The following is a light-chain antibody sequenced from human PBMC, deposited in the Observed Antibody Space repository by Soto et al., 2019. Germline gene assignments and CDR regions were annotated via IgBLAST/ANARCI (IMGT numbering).Light chain of an antibody. J-gene: IGLJ3*02. CDR3: AAWDDSLSGPV. Sequence: QSVLTQPPSASGTPGQRVTISCSGSSSNIGSNTVNWYQQLPGTAPKLLIYSNNQRPSGAPDRFSGSKSGTSASLAISGLQSEDEADYYCAAWDDSLSGPVFGGGTKVTVL. CDR2: SNN. V-gene: IGLV1-44*01. CDR1: SSNIGSNT.